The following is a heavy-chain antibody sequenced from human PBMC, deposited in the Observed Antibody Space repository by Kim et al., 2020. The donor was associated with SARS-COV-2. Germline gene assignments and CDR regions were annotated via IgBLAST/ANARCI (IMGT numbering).Heavy chain of an antibody. CDR2: FYYDGTT. Sequence: SETLSLTCSASGDSISNSHYWGWIRQPPGKGHEWIGSFYYDGTTSHNPSLGSRVTVSVDTYRYQFSLKLNSVTDADTGVYYCACRGNHPDRPSWGQGILVTVSS. CDR3: ACRGNHPDRPS. CDR1: GDSISNSHY. J-gene: IGHJ5*02. V-gene: IGHV4-39*01. D-gene: IGHD3-16*01.